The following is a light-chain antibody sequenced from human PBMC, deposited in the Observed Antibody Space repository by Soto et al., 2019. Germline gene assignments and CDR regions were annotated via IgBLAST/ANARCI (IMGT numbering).Light chain of an antibody. J-gene: IGKJ5*01. CDR3: QQYSHLIT. CDR2: DAS. Sequence: DIQMTQSPSSLSASVGDRVTITCQASPDISNYLNWYQQKLGKAPKLLIYDASNLETGVPSRFSGSGSGTDFTFTSSSLQPEDIATYYCQQYSHLITFGQGTRLEIK. CDR1: PDISNY. V-gene: IGKV1-33*01.